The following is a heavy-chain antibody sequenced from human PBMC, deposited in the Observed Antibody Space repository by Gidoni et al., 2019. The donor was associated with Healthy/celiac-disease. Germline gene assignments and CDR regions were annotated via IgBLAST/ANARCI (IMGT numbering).Heavy chain of an antibody. CDR2: INHSGST. Sequence: QVQLQQWGAGLLKPSETLSLPCAVYGGSFSGYYWSWIRQPPGKGLEWIGEINHSGSTNYNPSLKSRVTISVDTSKNQFSLKLSSVTAADTAVYYCARDRLRFLGSPRSWFDPWGQGTLVTVSS. CDR3: ARDRLRFLGSPRSWFDP. V-gene: IGHV4-34*01. CDR1: GGSFSGYY. J-gene: IGHJ5*02. D-gene: IGHD3-3*01.